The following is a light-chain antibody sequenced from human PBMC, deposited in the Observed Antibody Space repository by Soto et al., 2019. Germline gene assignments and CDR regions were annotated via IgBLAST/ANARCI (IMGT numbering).Light chain of an antibody. CDR2: RND. Sequence: QPVLTQSPSASGTPGQRVTISCSGSSSNIGSNYVYWYQQLPGTAPKLLIYRNDERPSGVPDRFSGSKSDTSASLAISGLRSDDEADYFCAALDDSLRAAVFGGGTKLTVL. J-gene: IGLJ2*01. CDR1: SSNIGSNY. CDR3: AALDDSLRAAV. V-gene: IGLV1-47*01.